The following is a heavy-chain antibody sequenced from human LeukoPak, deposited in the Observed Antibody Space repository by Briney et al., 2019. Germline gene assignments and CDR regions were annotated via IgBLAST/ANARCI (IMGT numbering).Heavy chain of an antibody. CDR3: AKGVNSAGALIDY. J-gene: IGHJ4*02. CDR2: ISYDGNRK. D-gene: IGHD1-26*01. V-gene: IGHV3-30*18. CDR1: EFTFYNYG. Sequence: PGKSLRLSCVVSEFTFYNYGMHWVRQAPDKGLEWVAVISYDGNRKYYADSVKGRFAIYRDNSKNTLDLQMDSLRADDTAVYFCAKGVNSAGALIDYWGQGTLVTVSS.